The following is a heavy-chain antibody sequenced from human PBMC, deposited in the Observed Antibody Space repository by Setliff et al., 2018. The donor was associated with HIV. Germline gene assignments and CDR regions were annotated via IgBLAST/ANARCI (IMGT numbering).Heavy chain of an antibody. J-gene: IGHJ4*02. V-gene: IGHV4-59*01. CDR2: VSYSGST. Sequence: PSETLSLTCGVSSGSINGYHWSWVRQAPGRGLEWIGYVSYSGSTSYNPSLNSRVTMSVDASRDQFSLKLSSVTAADTAVYYCARDLYCNDTSCYPNPLWGQGTLVTVSS. CDR1: SGSINGYH. CDR3: ARDLYCNDTSCYPNPL. D-gene: IGHD2-2*01.